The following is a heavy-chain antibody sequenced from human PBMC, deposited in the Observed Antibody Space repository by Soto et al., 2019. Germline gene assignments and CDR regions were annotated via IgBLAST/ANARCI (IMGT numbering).Heavy chain of an antibody. CDR3: VRDGGGSFFPFDL. D-gene: IGHD2-15*01. CDR1: GFTFNSYA. V-gene: IGHV3-23*01. Sequence: GGSLRLSCAASGFTFNSYAMSWVRQAPGKGLEWLSSISTSTDSNYYANAVQGRFTISRDNARNMLYLHMNSLTAEDTATYYCVRDGGGSFFPFDLWGQGTMVTVSS. CDR2: ISTSTDSN. J-gene: IGHJ4*02.